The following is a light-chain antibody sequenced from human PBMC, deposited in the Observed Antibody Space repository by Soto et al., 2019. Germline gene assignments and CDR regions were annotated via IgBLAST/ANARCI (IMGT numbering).Light chain of an antibody. V-gene: IGKV1-5*03. J-gene: IGKJ1*01. CDR3: QQYNLYWT. CDR2: KAS. CDR1: QTISNW. Sequence: DIQMTQSPSTLPASVGDRVTITCRACQTISNWLAWYQQKPGKVPKLLIYKASSLESGVPSRFSGSGSATEFTLTISSLQPDDFATYYCQQYNLYWTFGQGTKVEIK.